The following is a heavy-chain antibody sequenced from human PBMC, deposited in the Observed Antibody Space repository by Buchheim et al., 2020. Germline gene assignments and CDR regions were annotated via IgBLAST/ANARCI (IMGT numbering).Heavy chain of an antibody. Sequence: EVQLVESGGALVQPGGSLRLSCAASGFTFSSYSMNWVRQAPGKGLEWVSYINPSSSTIYSADSVKGRFTISRDNAENSMYLHMNSLRAEDTAVYYCARGGLGEWLIGVGDVWGQGTT. CDR1: GFTFSSYS. D-gene: IGHD3-3*01. CDR3: ARGGLGEWLIGVGDV. J-gene: IGHJ6*02. CDR2: INPSSSTI. V-gene: IGHV3-48*01.